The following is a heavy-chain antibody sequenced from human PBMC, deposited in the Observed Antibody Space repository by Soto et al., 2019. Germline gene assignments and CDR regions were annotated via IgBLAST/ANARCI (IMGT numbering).Heavy chain of an antibody. V-gene: IGHV4-39*01. J-gene: IGHJ3*02. D-gene: IGHD3-9*01. Sequence: TLSRTCTVSGGSISSSSYYWGWIRQPPGKGLEWIGSIFYSGSTYYNPSLKSRVTISVDTSKNQFSLKLSSVAAADTAVYYCARGIFYAFDIWGQGTMVTVSS. CDR3: ARGIFYAFDI. CDR2: IFYSGST. CDR1: GGSISSSSYY.